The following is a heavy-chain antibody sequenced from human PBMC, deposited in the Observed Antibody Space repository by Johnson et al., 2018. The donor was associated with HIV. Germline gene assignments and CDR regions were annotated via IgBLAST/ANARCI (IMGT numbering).Heavy chain of an antibody. CDR1: GFTFDDYA. CDR2: ISCNSGTI. J-gene: IGHJ3*02. V-gene: IGHV3-9*01. D-gene: IGHD6-6*01. Sequence: VQLVESGGGLVQPGRSLRLSCAASGFTFDDYAIHWVRQAPGKGLEWVSGISCNSGTIGYADSVKGRFAISRDNAKNSMYLQMNGLRAEDTALYYCAKEDGAARAFDIWGQGTMVTVSS. CDR3: AKEDGAARAFDI.